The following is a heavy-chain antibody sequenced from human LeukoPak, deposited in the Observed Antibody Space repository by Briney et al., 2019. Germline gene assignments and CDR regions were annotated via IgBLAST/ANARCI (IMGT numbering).Heavy chain of an antibody. Sequence: GGSLRLSCAASGFTVSSNYMSWVRQAPGKGLEWVSVIYSGGSTYYADSVKGRFTISRDNSKNTLYLQMNSLRAEDTAVYYCARGYYYDSSGYDYWGQGTLVTVSS. CDR2: IYSGGST. CDR1: GFTVSSNY. V-gene: IGHV3-53*01. CDR3: ARGYYYDSSGYDY. J-gene: IGHJ4*02. D-gene: IGHD3-22*01.